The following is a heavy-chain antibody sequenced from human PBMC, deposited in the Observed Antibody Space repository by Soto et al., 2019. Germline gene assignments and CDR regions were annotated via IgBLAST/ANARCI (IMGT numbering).Heavy chain of an antibody. J-gene: IGHJ4*02. CDR2: IDASTGRT. CDR1: GFAFSGYP. CDR3: AKDDGSGWYRSFDY. Sequence: EVQLLESGGGLVQPGGSLRLSCAASGFAFSGYPMSWVRQTPGKGLEWVSGIDASTGRTYFADSVEGRFTISRDNSKNTLYLQMNSLRVADTAIYYCAKDDGSGWYRSFDYWGQGTLVTVSS. V-gene: IGHV3-23*01. D-gene: IGHD6-19*01.